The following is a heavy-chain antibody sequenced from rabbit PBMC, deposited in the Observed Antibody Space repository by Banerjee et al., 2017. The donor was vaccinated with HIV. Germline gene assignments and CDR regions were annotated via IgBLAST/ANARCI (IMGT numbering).Heavy chain of an antibody. CDR3: ARDGFWTMTVVPYYFNL. CDR2: IYTNSGST. CDR1: GIDFSSYYY. Sequence: QQQLEESGGGLVKPGGTLTLTCKASGIDFSSYYYMCWVRQAPGKGLELIACIYTNSGSTWYASWVNGRFTISRSTSLNTVDLKMTSLTAADTATYFCARDGFWTMTVVPYYFNLWGQGTLVTVS. J-gene: IGHJ4*01. V-gene: IGHV1S43*01. D-gene: IGHD2-1*01.